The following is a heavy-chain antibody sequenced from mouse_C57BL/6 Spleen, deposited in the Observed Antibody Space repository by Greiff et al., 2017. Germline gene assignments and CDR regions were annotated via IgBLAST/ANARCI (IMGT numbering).Heavy chain of an antibody. CDR1: GYTFTSYG. D-gene: IGHD1-1*01. J-gene: IGHJ4*01. V-gene: IGHV1-81*01. Sequence: VQLQESGAELARPGASVKLSCKASGYTFTSYGISWVKQRTGQGLEWIGEIYPRSGNTYYNEKFKGKATLTADKSSSTAYMELRSLTSEDSAVYFCARGGFITTVGAMDYWGQGTSVTVSS. CDR3: ARGGFITTVGAMDY. CDR2: IYPRSGNT.